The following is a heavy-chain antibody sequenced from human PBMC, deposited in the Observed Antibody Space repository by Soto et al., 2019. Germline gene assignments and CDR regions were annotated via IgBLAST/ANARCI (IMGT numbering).Heavy chain of an antibody. CDR1: VVSISGSNYF. D-gene: IGHD5-18*01. CDR2: IYYSGST. V-gene: IGHV4-39*01. J-gene: IGHJ4*02. CDR3: AIGASMDQAIISY. Sequence: SETLSLTCTVSVVSISGSNYFWGWIRQPPGKGLEWIGSIYYSGSTYYNPSLKSRVTISVDTSKNQFSLKLSSVTAADTAVYYCAIGASMDQAIISYSGQGTLVTVSS.